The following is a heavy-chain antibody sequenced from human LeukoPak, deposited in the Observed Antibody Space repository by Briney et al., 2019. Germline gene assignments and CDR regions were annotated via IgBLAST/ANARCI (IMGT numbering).Heavy chain of an antibody. Sequence: GGSLRLSCAASGFTFSGYWMSWVRQAPGKGLEWVANIKQDGSEKYYVDSVEGRFHISRDNAKNSLYLQMNSLRAEDTAVYYCAREVILTGYCNPDYWGQGTLVTVSS. CDR1: GFTFSGYW. CDR2: IKQDGSEK. V-gene: IGHV3-7*01. J-gene: IGHJ4*02. CDR3: AREVILTGYCNPDY. D-gene: IGHD3-9*01.